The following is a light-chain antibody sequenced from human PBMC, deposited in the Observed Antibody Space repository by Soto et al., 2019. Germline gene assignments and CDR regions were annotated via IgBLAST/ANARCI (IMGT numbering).Light chain of an antibody. CDR3: QQYHNWLPIT. CDR2: GAS. V-gene: IGKV3-15*01. Sequence: EIVMTQSPDTLSPSPGERATLYCRASVSVRTDLAWYQQKPGQAPRLLMYGASTRATGVPARFSGSGSGSEFSLTINTLQSEDFAVYYCQQYHNWLPITFGQGTRLEI. J-gene: IGKJ5*01. CDR1: VSVRTD.